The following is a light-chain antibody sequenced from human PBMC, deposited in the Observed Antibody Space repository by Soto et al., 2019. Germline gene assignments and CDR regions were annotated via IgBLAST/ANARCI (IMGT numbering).Light chain of an antibody. J-gene: IGKJ4*01. V-gene: IGKV3-15*01. CDR1: QSLSSN. CDR3: QQYNNWPALT. Sequence: EIAMTQSPATLSVSPGESATLSCRASQSLSSNLAWYQQKPGQSPRLLIYGASTRATGIPARFSGSGSGTEFTLTISSLQSEDFAVYYCQQYNNWPALTFGGGTKVEIK. CDR2: GAS.